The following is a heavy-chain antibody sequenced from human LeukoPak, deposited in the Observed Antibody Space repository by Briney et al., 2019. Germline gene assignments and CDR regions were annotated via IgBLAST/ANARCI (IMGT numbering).Heavy chain of an antibody. V-gene: IGHV3-30-3*01. CDR1: GFTFNDYA. Sequence: LAGGSLRLSCAASGFTFNDYAMYWVRQAPGKGLEWVTLISYDGYDKSYADSVRGRFTISRDNSRNTLYLQMDSLRSEDTAVYYCARAFFPIVDSTWYEIGYWGQGTLVTVSS. CDR3: ARAFFPIVDSTWYEIGY. J-gene: IGHJ4*02. D-gene: IGHD2-21*01. CDR2: ISYDGYDK.